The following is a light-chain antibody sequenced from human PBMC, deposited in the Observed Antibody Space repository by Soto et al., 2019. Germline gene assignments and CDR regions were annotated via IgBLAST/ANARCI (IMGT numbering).Light chain of an antibody. V-gene: IGKV1-9*01. Sequence: DIQLTQSPSFLSASVGDRVTITCRAGQGISTYLAWYQQKLGKAPKLLIYDASTLQSGVPSRFSGSRSGTEFTLTISSLQPEDFATYYCQQLNGYLELTFGGGTKVDIK. CDR3: QQLNGYLELT. CDR2: DAS. CDR1: QGISTY. J-gene: IGKJ4*01.